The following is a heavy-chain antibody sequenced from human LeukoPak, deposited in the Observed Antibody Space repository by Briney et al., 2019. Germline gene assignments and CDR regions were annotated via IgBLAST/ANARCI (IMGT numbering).Heavy chain of an antibody. V-gene: IGHV4-39*01. D-gene: IGHD2-8*02. CDR1: GGSISSSSYY. CDR3: ARRMERPRWGSTPFDY. J-gene: IGHJ4*02. Sequence: SETLSLTCTVSGGSISSSSYYWGWIRQPPGKGLEWIGSIYYSGSTYYNPSLKSRVTISVDTSKNQFSLKLSSVTAADTAVYYCARRMERPRWGSTPFDYWGQGTPVTVSS. CDR2: IYYSGST.